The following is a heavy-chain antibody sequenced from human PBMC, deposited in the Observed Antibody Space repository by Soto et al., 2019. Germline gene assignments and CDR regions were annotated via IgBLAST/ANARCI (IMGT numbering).Heavy chain of an antibody. J-gene: IGHJ4*02. CDR1: GFTFSSYA. D-gene: IGHD4-17*01. Sequence: PGGSLRLSCTASGFTFSSYAMNWVRQAPGKGLEWVSVITGSGGSTYYADSVKGRFTISRDTSKNTLFLQMNSLRAEDTAVYYCAKNRSGDYGGFAYWGQGTMAT. CDR3: AKNRSGDYGGFAY. V-gene: IGHV3-23*01. CDR2: ITGSGGST.